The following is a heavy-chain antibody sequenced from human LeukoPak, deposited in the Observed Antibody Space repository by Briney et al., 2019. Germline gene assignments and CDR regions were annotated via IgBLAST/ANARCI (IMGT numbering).Heavy chain of an antibody. J-gene: IGHJ3*01. CDR1: GGSLSGYY. CDR2: INHSGST. D-gene: IGHD3-10*01. Sequence: SETLSLTCAVYGGSLSGYYWSWIRQPPGKGLEWIGEINHSGSTNYNPSLKSRVTISVDTSKNQFSLKLSSVTAADTAVYYCARPKYYYGSGTDGAFDVWGQGTMVTVSS. V-gene: IGHV4-34*01. CDR3: ARPKYYYGSGTDGAFDV.